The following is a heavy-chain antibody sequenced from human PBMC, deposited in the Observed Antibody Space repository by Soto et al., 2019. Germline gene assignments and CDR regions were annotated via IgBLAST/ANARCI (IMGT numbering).Heavy chain of an antibody. CDR3: ARGQTAMGYAFDI. D-gene: IGHD5-18*01. Sequence: SETLSLTCAVYGGSFSGYYWSWIRQPPGKGLEWIGEINHSGSTNYNPSLKSRVTISVDTSKNQFSLKLSSVTAADTAVYYCARGQTAMGYAFDIWGQGTMVTVS. CDR2: INHSGST. V-gene: IGHV4-34*01. CDR1: GGSFSGYY. J-gene: IGHJ3*02.